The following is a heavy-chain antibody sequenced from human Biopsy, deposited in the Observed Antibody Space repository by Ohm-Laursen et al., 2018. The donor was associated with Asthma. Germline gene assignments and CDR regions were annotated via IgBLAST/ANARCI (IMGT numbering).Heavy chain of an antibody. CDR2: IYYIEST. D-gene: IGHD3-16*01. Sequence: SQTLSLTCTVSGGSISSNFYYWGWIRQPPGKGLEWIGYIYYIESTYYNPSLKSRVAISLDTSKNQFSLKLSSVTAADTAVYFCARRGGVRRYFDYWGQGTLVTVSS. V-gene: IGHV4-30-4*01. CDR3: ARRGGVRRYFDY. J-gene: IGHJ4*02. CDR1: GGSISSNFYY.